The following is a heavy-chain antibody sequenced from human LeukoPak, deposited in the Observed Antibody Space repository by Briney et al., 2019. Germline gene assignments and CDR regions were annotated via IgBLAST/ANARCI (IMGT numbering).Heavy chain of an antibody. Sequence: GRSLRLSCAASGFTFDDYAMHWVRQAPGKGLEWVSGISWNSGSIGYADSVKGRFTISRDNAKNSLYLQMNGLRAEDTALYYCAKEDYGMDVWGQGTTVTVSS. CDR2: ISWNSGSI. V-gene: IGHV3-9*01. CDR1: GFTFDDYA. J-gene: IGHJ6*02. CDR3: AKEDYGMDV.